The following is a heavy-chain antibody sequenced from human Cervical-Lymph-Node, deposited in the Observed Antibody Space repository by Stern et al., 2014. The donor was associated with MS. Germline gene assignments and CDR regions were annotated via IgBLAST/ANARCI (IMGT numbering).Heavy chain of an antibody. Sequence: VQLVESGGSVVQPGRSLRLSCAPSTFTFSAFAMHWVRQAPGKGLEWVAVISYDGKNKFYADSVQGRFTISRDNSKNTLTLQMDSLRTEDTAVYYCARQMTHGPCDLWGRGTLVTVS. CDR1: TFTFSAFA. J-gene: IGHJ2*01. CDR2: ISYDGKNK. V-gene: IGHV3-30*01. D-gene: IGHD2-21*02. CDR3: ARQMTHGPCDL.